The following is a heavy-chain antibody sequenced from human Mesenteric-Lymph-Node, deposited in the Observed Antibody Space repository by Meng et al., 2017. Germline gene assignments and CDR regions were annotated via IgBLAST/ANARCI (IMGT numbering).Heavy chain of an antibody. CDR2: IIPIFSTA. D-gene: IGHD1-20*01. CDR1: GGTFSSYA. CDR3: ARLGITGTGSLDY. V-gene: IGHV1-69*01. Sequence: QVQVVHSGGEGETPGPSVRVSCKAAGGTFSSYAISWVRQAHGQGLEWMGGIIPIFSTANYAQKFQGRVTITADESTSTAYMELSSLRSEDTAVYYCARLGITGTGSLDYWGQGTLVTVSS. J-gene: IGHJ4*02.